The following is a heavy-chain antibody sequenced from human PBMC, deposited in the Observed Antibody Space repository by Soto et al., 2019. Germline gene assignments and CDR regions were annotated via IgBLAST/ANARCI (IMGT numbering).Heavy chain of an antibody. Sequence: ASVKVSCKASGGTFRNYTFSWVRQAPGQGLEWVGRVIPILGVSNFAQKFQGRVTISADKSTTTAYMELSSLISEDTAVYYCAREIRNYYDSSGYTDSWGQGTLVTVSS. CDR2: VIPILGVS. CDR3: AREIRNYYDSSGYTDS. V-gene: IGHV1-69*04. D-gene: IGHD3-22*01. J-gene: IGHJ4*02. CDR1: GGTFRNYT.